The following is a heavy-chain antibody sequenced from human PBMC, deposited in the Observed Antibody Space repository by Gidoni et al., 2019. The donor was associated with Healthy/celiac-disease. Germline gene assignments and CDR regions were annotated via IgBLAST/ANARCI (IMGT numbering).Heavy chain of an antibody. V-gene: IGHV3-9*01. J-gene: IGHJ1*01. CDR1: GFTFDDYA. CDR2: ISWNSGSI. Sequence: EVQLVESGGGLVQPGRSLRLSCAASGFTFDDYAMHWVRQAPGKGLEWVSGISWNSGSIGYADSVKGRFTISRDNAKNSLYLQMNSLRAEDTAVYYCAKDEGYCSSTSCYRWRYFQHWGQGTLVTVSS. D-gene: IGHD2-2*02. CDR3: AKDEGYCSSTSCYRWRYFQH.